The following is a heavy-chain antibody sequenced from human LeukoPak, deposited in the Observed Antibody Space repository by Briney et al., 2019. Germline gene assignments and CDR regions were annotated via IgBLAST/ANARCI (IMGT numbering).Heavy chain of an antibody. CDR2: INSDASST. Sequence: GGSLRLSCAASGFTFSSYWMHWVRQAPGKGLVWVSRINSDASSTSYADSVKGRFTISRDNAKNTLYLQMNSQRADDTAVYYCARVQGHPPNGLDVWGQGPMVTVSS. CDR3: ARVQGHPPNGLDV. J-gene: IGHJ3*01. D-gene: IGHD2-8*01. V-gene: IGHV3-74*01. CDR1: GFTFSSYW.